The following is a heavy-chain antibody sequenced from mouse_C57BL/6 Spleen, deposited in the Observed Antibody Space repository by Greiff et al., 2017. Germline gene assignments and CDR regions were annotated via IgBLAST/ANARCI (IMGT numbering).Heavy chain of an antibody. V-gene: IGHV1-52*01. J-gene: IGHJ1*03. CDR1: GYTFTSYW. Sequence: QVQLKQSGAELVRPGSSVKLSCKASGYTFTSYWMHWVKQRPIQGLEWIGNIDPSDSETHYNQKFKDKATLTVDKSSSTAYMQLSSLTSEDSAVYYWARFTAVRAPPAFDVWGTGTTVTVSS. CDR3: ARFTAVRAPPAFDV. CDR2: IDPSDSET. D-gene: IGHD1-3*01.